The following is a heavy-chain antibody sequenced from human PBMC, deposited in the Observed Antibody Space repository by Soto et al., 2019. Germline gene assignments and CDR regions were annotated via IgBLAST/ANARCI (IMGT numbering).Heavy chain of an antibody. J-gene: IGHJ6*02. V-gene: IGHV3-23*01. CDR2: ISGSGGST. CDR3: AKDREQTYYDFWSGYSPLYYWYDGMDV. CDR1: GFTFSSYA. Sequence: GGSLRLSCAASGFTFSSYAMSWVRQAPGKGLEWVSAISGSGGSTYYADSVKGRFTISRDNSKNTLYLQMNSLRAEDTAVYYCAKDREQTYYDFWSGYSPLYYWYDGMDVRGRGTTVTVS. D-gene: IGHD3-3*01.